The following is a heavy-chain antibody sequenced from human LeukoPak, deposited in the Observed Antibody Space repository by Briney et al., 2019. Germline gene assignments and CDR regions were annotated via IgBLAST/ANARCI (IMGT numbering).Heavy chain of an antibody. D-gene: IGHD2-2*01. CDR2: ISSSGDSK. V-gene: IGHV3-11*01. Sequence: GGSLRLSCAASGFPFSDYYMSWIRQAPGKGLEWVSYISSSGDSKHYADSVKGRFTISRDNSKNTLYLQMNSLRAEDTAVYYCAKWPGNQLLIGDYWGQGTLVTVSS. J-gene: IGHJ4*02. CDR1: GFPFSDYY. CDR3: AKWPGNQLLIGDY.